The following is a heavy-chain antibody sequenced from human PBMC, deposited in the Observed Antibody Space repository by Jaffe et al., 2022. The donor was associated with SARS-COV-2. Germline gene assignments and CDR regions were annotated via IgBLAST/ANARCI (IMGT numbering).Heavy chain of an antibody. CDR3: ARGSGDYDSSGYYYSEGDFDY. CDR2: INTNTGNP. D-gene: IGHD3-22*01. V-gene: IGHV7-4-1*02. J-gene: IGHJ4*02. Sequence: QVQLVQSGSELKKPGASVKVSCKASGYTFTSYAMNWVRQAPGQGLEWMGWINTNTGNPTYAQGFTGRFVFSLDTSVSTAYLQISSLKAEDTAVYYCARGSGDYDSSGYYYSEGDFDYWGQGTLVTVSS. CDR1: GYTFTSYA.